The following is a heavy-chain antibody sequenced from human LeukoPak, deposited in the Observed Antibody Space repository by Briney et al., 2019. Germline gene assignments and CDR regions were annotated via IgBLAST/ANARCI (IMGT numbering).Heavy chain of an antibody. CDR2: IYTSGST. CDR3: ARELDYYGLRGAFDI. J-gene: IGHJ3*02. Sequence: SETLSLTCTVSGGSISSGSYYWSWIRQPAGKGLEWIGRIYTSGSTNYNPSLKSRVTISVDTSKNQFSLKLSSVTAADTAVYYCARELDYYGLRGAFDIWGQGTMVTVSS. CDR1: GGSISSGSYY. D-gene: IGHD3-10*01. V-gene: IGHV4-61*02.